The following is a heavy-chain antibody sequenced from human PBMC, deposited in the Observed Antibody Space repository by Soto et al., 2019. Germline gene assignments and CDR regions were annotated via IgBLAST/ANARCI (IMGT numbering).Heavy chain of an antibody. J-gene: IGHJ4*02. CDR1: GFTFSSYA. D-gene: IGHD6-6*01. Sequence: VQLWESGGGLVQPGGSMRLSCAASGFTFSSYAMSWVRQAPGEGLEWVSTISGGGGSTYYADFVKGRFPISRDHSKNTLYLQLNSLRADDTAVYYCAKDGGFSSSPSYFHYWGQGTLVTVSS. CDR3: AKDGGFSSSPSYFHY. V-gene: IGHV3-23*01. CDR2: ISGGGGST.